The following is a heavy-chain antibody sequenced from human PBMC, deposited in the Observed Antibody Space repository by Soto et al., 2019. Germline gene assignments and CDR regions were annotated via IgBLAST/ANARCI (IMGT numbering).Heavy chain of an antibody. V-gene: IGHV3-21*01. CDR1: GFTFSSYS. Sequence: GGSLRLSCAASGFTFSSYSMNWVRQTPGKGREWVSSISSSSSYIYYADSGKGRFTISRDNAKNSLYLQMNIPRAEDPAVYYPASEVWRDYWGQGTLVTVSS. CDR2: ISSSSSYI. D-gene: IGHD1-20*01. J-gene: IGHJ4*02. CDR3: ASEVWRDY.